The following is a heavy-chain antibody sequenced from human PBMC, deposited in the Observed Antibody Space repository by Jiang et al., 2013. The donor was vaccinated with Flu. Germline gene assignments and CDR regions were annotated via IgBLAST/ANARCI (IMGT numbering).Heavy chain of an antibody. Sequence: GPGLVKPSGTLSLACAVSGGSISSSNWWSWVRQPPGKGLEWIGEIYHSGSTNYNPSLKSRVTISVDKSKNQFSLKLSSVTAADTAVYYCARRVPITIFGVVSKGRGCYFDYWGQGTLVTVSS. CDR3: ARRVPITIFGVVSKGRGCYFDY. J-gene: IGHJ4*02. D-gene: IGHD3-3*01. CDR1: GGSISSSNW. V-gene: IGHV4-4*02. CDR2: IYHSGST.